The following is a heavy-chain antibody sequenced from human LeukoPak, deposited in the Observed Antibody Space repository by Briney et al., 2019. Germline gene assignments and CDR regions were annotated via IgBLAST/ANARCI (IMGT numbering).Heavy chain of an antibody. J-gene: IGHJ4*02. CDR1: GFSFSSYA. CDR2: ITASGGDT. Sequence: GRSLRLSCAASGFSFSSYAMSWVRQAPGKGLEWVSAITASGGDTYHADSVKGRFTISRDNSKNTLYLQMNSLRVEDTAIYYCAKGSSSSRPYDFHYWGQGTLVTVSS. V-gene: IGHV3-23*01. CDR3: AKGSSSSRPYDFHY. D-gene: IGHD6-6*01.